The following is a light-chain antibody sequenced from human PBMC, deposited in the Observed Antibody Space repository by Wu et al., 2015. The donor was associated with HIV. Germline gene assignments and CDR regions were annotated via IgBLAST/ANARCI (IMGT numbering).Light chain of an antibody. CDR1: QSVSSNY. J-gene: IGKJ4*01. CDR2: GAS. CDR3: QQYGTSPLT. V-gene: IGKV3-20*01. Sequence: EIVLTQSPGTLSLSPGERATLSCRASQSVSSNYLAWYQQKPGQAPRLLIYGASSRATGIPDRFSGSGSGTDFTLSISRLEPEDFAVYYCQQYGTSPLTFGRGTEGGDQ.